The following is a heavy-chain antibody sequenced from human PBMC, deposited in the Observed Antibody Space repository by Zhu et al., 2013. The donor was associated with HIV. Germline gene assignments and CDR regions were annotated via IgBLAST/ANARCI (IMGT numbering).Heavy chain of an antibody. V-gene: IGHV4-34*01. J-gene: IGHJ5*02. D-gene: IGHD3-22*01. CDR3: ARAQYYYDSSGYYP. CDR2: INHSGST. Sequence: QVQLQQWGAGLLKPSETLSLTCAVYGGSFSGYYWSWIRQPPGKGLEWIGEINHSGSTNYNPSLKSRVTISVDTSKNQFSLKLSSVTAADTAVYYCARAQYYYDSSGYYPWGQGTLVTVSS. CDR1: GGSFSGYY.